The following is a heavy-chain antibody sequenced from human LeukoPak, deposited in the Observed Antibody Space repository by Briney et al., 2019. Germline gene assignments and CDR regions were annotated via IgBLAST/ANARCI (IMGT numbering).Heavy chain of an antibody. Sequence: SGGSLRLSCAASGFTFSCYWMHWVRQAPGKGLVWVSRINSDGSSTRYADSVKGRFTISRDNAKNTLYLQMNSLRAEDTAVYYCARVPGEGRVDYWGQGTLVTVSS. J-gene: IGHJ4*02. CDR1: GFTFSCYW. V-gene: IGHV3-74*01. D-gene: IGHD3-10*01. CDR2: INSDGSST. CDR3: ARVPGEGRVDY.